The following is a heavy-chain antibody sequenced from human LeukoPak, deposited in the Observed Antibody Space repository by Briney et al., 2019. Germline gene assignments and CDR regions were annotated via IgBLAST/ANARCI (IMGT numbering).Heavy chain of an antibody. CDR1: GFTFSSYA. Sequence: GGSLRLSCAASGFTFSSYAMSWVRQAPGKGLEWVSAISGSGGSTYYADSVKGRFTISRDNSKNTLYLQMNSLRAEDTAVYYCARDRGHFWSGYYPDYYFDYWGQGTLVTVSS. V-gene: IGHV3-23*01. J-gene: IGHJ4*02. CDR3: ARDRGHFWSGYYPDYYFDY. D-gene: IGHD3-3*02. CDR2: ISGSGGST.